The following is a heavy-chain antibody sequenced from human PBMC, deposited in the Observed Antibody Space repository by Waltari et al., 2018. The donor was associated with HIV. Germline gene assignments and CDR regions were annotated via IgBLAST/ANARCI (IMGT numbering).Heavy chain of an antibody. CDR1: GGSITSSSYF. CDR2: ISSGGNT. D-gene: IGHD2-15*01. V-gene: IGHV4-39*01. J-gene: IGHJ5*02. Sequence: QLQLQESGPGLVKPSETLSLTCTVSGGSITSSSYFWAWIRQPPGKGLEWIGNISSGGNTYYNPSLQGRVTMSVDRSNSQFSLRLSSVTAADTGVYYCARRVVPGSTLDPWGPGALVTVSS. CDR3: ARRVVPGSTLDP.